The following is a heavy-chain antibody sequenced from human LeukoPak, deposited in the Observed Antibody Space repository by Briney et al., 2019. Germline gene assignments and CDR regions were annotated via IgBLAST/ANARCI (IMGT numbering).Heavy chain of an antibody. Sequence: SETLSLTCTVSGGSISSYYWSWIRQPPGKGLEWIGYIYYSGSTNYNPSLKSRVTISVDTSKNQFSLKLSSVTAADTAVYYCARYSSGWYRAFDIWGQGTMVTVPS. J-gene: IGHJ3*02. D-gene: IGHD6-19*01. CDR3: ARYSSGWYRAFDI. CDR1: GGSISSYY. CDR2: IYYSGST. V-gene: IGHV4-59*01.